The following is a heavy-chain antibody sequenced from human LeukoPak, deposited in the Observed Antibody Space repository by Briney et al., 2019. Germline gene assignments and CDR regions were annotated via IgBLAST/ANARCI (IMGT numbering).Heavy chain of an antibody. CDR2: IRSSFSSI. CDR3: VRDQFYAFDS. D-gene: IGHD4-17*01. Sequence: GGSLRLSCAASGFTFSSYGMHWVRQAPGKGLEWVSYIRSSFSSILYADSVKGRFTISRDEAKNSLYLQMNSLRDEDTAVYYCVRDQFYAFDSWGQGTLVTVSS. CDR1: GFTFSSYG. J-gene: IGHJ4*02. V-gene: IGHV3-48*02.